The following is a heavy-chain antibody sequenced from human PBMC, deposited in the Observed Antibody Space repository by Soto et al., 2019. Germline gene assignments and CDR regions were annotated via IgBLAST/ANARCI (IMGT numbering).Heavy chain of an antibody. J-gene: IGHJ4*02. CDR3: ARDAGWSHNFDY. CDR2: IYNSGST. Sequence: QVQLQESGPGLVKPSQTLSLTCTVSGGSISSGDYFWTWIRQPPGKGLEWIGFIYNSGSTYYNPSLKSRVTISIDTSKNQFSLKLTSVTAADTAVYYCARDAGWSHNFDYWGQGTLVTVSS. CDR1: GGSISSGDYF. V-gene: IGHV4-30-4*01. D-gene: IGHD2-15*01.